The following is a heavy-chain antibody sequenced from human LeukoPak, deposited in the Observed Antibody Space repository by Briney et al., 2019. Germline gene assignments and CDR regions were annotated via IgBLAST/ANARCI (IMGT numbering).Heavy chain of an antibody. V-gene: IGHV3-7*01. D-gene: IGHD3-22*01. J-gene: IGHJ4*02. CDR1: GFTFSSYW. Sequence: GGSLRLSCAASGFTFSSYWMSWVRQAPGKGLEWVANIKQDGSEKYYVDSVKGRFTISRDNAKNSLYLQMNSLRAEDTAVYYCARDGRYYYDSSGYCNYWGQGTLVTVSS. CDR2: IKQDGSEK. CDR3: ARDGRYYYDSSGYCNY.